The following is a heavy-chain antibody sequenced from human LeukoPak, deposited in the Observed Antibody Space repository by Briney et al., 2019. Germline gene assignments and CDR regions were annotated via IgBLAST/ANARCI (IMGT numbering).Heavy chain of an antibody. Sequence: ASVKVSCKASGYTFTSYYMHWVRQAPGQGLEWMGIINPSGGSTSYAQKFQGRVTMTRDTSTSTVYMELSSLRSEDTAVYYCARRGYDSSGYRDAFDIWGQGTMVTVSS. CDR3: ARRGYDSSGYRDAFDI. CDR2: INPSGGST. J-gene: IGHJ3*02. CDR1: GYTFTSYY. V-gene: IGHV1-46*01. D-gene: IGHD3-22*01.